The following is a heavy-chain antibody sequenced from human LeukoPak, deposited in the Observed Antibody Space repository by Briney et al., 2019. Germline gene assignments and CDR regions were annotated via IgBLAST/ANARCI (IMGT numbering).Heavy chain of an antibody. D-gene: IGHD2-21*02. CDR2: IYPGDSHT. Sequence: GESLKISCKGSGYTFNTYFIVWARQMPGKGLEWMGIIYPGDSHTSYSPSFQGQVTISADKSITTAYLQWSSLKASDTAVYYCARRAYCGGDCTRAYYSYFAMDVWGQGTTVTVSS. CDR1: GYTFNTYF. CDR3: ARRAYCGGDCTRAYYSYFAMDV. J-gene: IGHJ6*02. V-gene: IGHV5-51*01.